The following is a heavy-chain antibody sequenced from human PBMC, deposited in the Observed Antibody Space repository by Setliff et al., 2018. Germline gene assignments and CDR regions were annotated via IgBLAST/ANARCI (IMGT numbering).Heavy chain of an antibody. D-gene: IGHD3-10*01. CDR3: ARVDFTMIQGVLGL. J-gene: IGHJ1*01. V-gene: IGHV4-39*02. CDR1: GGSISSDDNY. Sequence: SETLSLTCTVSGGSISSDDNYWSWIRLPPGKGLEWIGILYYTGTAYYNPSLQSRVAISVDTSKNYFSLDVNSVTAADTAVYYCARVDFTMIQGVLGLWGQGTLVTVS. CDR2: LYYTGTA.